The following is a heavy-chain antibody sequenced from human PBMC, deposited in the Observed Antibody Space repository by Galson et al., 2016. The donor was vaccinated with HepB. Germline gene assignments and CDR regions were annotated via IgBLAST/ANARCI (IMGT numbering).Heavy chain of an antibody. V-gene: IGHV3-53*01. J-gene: IGHJ4*01. CDR2: IYSGGDT. D-gene: IGHD3-3*01. CDR3: ARENYDLWSGYYFGGFDY. CDR1: GLSVSKNY. Sequence: SLRLSCAASGLSVSKNYMSWVRQAPGKGLEWVSVIYSGGDTYYADSVKGRFTISRDNSKDTVYLQMNSLRAEDTAVYYCARENYDLWSGYYFGGFDYWGHGSLVTVSS.